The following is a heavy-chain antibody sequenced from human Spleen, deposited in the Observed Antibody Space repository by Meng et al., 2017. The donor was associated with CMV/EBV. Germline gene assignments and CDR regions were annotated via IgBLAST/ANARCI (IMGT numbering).Heavy chain of an antibody. Sequence: GSISSGGYYWSWIRQHPGKGLEWIGYIYYSGNTYYNPSLKSRVTISVDTSKNQFSLKVTSVTAADTAVYYCATLRRYSYASSGDRDYWGQGTLVTVSS. CDR1: GSISSGGYY. CDR2: IYYSGNT. V-gene: IGHV4-31*02. J-gene: IGHJ4*02. D-gene: IGHD3-22*01. CDR3: ATLRRYSYASSGDRDY.